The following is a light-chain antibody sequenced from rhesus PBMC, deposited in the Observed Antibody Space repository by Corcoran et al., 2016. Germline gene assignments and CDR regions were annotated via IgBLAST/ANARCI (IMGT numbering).Light chain of an antibody. CDR1: PSINNW. CDR3: IQYNGSPYS. Sequence: DIQMTQSPSSLSASVGDTVTITCRASPSINNWLDWHQQKPGKAPRLLIYKASILQGGVPSRLSGSGSGTVCTLTSRGLQPRDFATYYCIQYNGSPYSFGQGTKVESK. J-gene: IGKJ2*01. V-gene: IGKV1-22*01. CDR2: KAS.